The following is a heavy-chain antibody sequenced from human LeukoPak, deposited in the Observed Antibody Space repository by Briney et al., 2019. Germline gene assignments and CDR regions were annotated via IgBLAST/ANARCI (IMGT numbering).Heavy chain of an antibody. Sequence: ASVKVSCKASGYTFTSYYMHWVRQAPGQGLEWMGWINPNSGGTNYAQKFQGRVTMTRDTSISTAYMELSRLRSDDTAVYYCARDSSSWYVPGRWFDPWGQGTLVTVSS. V-gene: IGHV1-2*02. D-gene: IGHD6-13*01. J-gene: IGHJ5*02. CDR2: INPNSGGT. CDR3: ARDSSSWYVPGRWFDP. CDR1: GYTFTSYY.